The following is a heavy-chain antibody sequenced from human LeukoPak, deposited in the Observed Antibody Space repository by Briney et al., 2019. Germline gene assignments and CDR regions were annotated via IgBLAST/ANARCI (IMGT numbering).Heavy chain of an antibody. J-gene: IGHJ5*02. D-gene: IGHD3-10*01. V-gene: IGHV4-59*01. CDR3: AADRQEGGSGSYWFDP. CDR1: GGSLTAYY. CDR2: VYYSGST. Sequence: SETLSLTCTLSGGSLTAYYWSWVRQPAGKGLEWIGNVYYSGSTTYNPSLKTRVTISVDTSKNQSSLRLTSVTAADTAVYYCAADRQEGGSGSYWFDPWGQGTLVTVSS.